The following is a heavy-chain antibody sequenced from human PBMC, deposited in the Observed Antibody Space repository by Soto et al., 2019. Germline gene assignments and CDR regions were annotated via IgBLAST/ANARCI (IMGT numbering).Heavy chain of an antibody. D-gene: IGHD6-6*01. V-gene: IGHV1-3*01. CDR2: INAANGNT. CDR1: GYSFTNYA. CDR3: ARAPGGSSSFVDY. Sequence: ASVKVSCKASGYSFTNYAMHWVRQAPGQRLEWMGWINAANGNTKYSQKFQGRVTITRDTSASTAYMELSSLRSEDTAVYYCARAPGGSSSFVDYWGQGTLVTVSS. J-gene: IGHJ4*02.